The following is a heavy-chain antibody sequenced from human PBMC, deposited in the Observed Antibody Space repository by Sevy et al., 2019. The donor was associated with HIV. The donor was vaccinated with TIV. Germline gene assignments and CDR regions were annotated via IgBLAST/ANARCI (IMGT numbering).Heavy chain of an antibody. D-gene: IGHD2-21*02. Sequence: GESLKISCKGSGYSFTSYWIGWVRQMPGKGLEWMGIIYPGDSDTRYSPSFQGQVTISADKSTSTAYPQWSSLKASDTAMYYCARALTYCGGDCYSAGMDVWGQGTTVTVSS. CDR1: GYSFTSYW. CDR2: IYPGDSDT. V-gene: IGHV5-51*01. J-gene: IGHJ6*02. CDR3: ARALTYCGGDCYSAGMDV.